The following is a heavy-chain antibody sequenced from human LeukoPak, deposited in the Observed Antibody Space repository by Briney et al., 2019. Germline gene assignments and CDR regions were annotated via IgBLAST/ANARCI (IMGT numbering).Heavy chain of an antibody. D-gene: IGHD4-23*01. V-gene: IGHV3-74*01. J-gene: IGHJ2*01. CDR2: IQSDGSNT. Sequence: GGSLTLSCAASGFSLSSYRSHWACTPPANGQGLDSRIQSDGSNTNDAGSVKGRFTISTDNAKNTLYLQMNSLRAEDTAVYSCTRVGDYGGNWAWYLDLWGRGTLVTVSP. CDR1: GFSLSSYR. CDR3: TRVGDYGGNWAWYLDL.